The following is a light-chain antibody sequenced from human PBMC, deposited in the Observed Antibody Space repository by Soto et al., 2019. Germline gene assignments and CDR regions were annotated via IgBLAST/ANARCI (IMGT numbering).Light chain of an antibody. CDR1: QSVRSSY. CDR3: QQYGDMWT. V-gene: IGKV3-20*01. J-gene: IGKJ1*01. Sequence: ELVLTPSQGTLSLAPVERATLTFRASQSVRSSYLAWSTQQPGQAPRILIHGESRRATGIQDRFSGSGSGTDFTLTIHRLEPEEFAVYVCQQYGDMWTVGQGTKVDIK. CDR2: GES.